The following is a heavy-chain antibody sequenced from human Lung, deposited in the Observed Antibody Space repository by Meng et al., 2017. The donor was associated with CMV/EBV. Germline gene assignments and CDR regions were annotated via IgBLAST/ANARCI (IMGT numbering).Heavy chain of an antibody. D-gene: IGHD3-22*01. CDR3: AKRGDSSGTYAMDV. V-gene: IGHV3-30*02. CDR1: GFTFSSYA. CDR2: IRFDGTNK. Sequence: GGSLRLXXAASGFTFSSYAMHWVRQAPGKGLEWVANIRFDGTNKYHADSVKGRFTISRDNSKNTLYLQMNSLRAEDTAVYYCAKRGDSSGTYAMDVWGQGXTVTFSS. J-gene: IGHJ6*02.